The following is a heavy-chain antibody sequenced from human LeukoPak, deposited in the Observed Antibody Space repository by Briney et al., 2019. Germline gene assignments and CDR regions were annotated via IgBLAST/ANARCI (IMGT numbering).Heavy chain of an antibody. CDR1: GGSIDSYY. Sequence: SETLSLTCTVSGGSIDSYYWSWIRQPPGKGLEWIGYIYNSGSTNYNPSLKSRVTISVDTSKNQFSLKLTSVTAADTAVYYCARQHSGAGGYSDYWGQGTLVTVSS. V-gene: IGHV4-59*08. CDR3: ARQHSGAGGYSDY. D-gene: IGHD1-14*01. CDR2: IYNSGST. J-gene: IGHJ4*02.